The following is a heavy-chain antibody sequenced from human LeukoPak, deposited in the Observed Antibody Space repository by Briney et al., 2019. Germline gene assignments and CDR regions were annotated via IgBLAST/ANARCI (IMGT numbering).Heavy chain of an antibody. CDR1: GFTFSSYD. V-gene: IGHV3-48*03. CDR3: ARDWALDS. Sequence: PGGSLRLSCAASGFTFSSYDINWVRQAPGKGLEWVSFISSSGSTTYYADSVRGRFTISRDNAKNSLYLQMNSLRADDTAIYYCARDWALDSWGQGTLVTVSS. D-gene: IGHD7-27*01. CDR2: ISSSGSTT. J-gene: IGHJ4*02.